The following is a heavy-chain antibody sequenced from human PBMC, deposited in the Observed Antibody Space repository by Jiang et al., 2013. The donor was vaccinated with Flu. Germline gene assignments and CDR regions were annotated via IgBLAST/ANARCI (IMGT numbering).Heavy chain of an antibody. D-gene: IGHD1-1*01. J-gene: IGHJ4*02. Sequence: GPGLVKPSETLSLTCTVSGHSITSDYYWAWIRQPPGKGLEWIGNINHGGKTYYNPSLRSRVIISVDTSKNQFSMKLSSATAADTAVYYCARDGYRNNWGFFEFWGQGTLVTVSS. CDR2: INHGGKT. V-gene: IGHV4-38-2*02. CDR3: ARDGYRNNWGFFEF. CDR1: GHSITSDYY.